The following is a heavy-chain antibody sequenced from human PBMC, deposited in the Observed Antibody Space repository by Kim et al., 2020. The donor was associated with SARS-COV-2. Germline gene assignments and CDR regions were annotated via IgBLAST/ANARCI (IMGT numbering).Heavy chain of an antibody. D-gene: IGHD5-18*01. CDR2: IYYSGST. V-gene: IGHV4-59*01. J-gene: IGHJ6*01. CDR3: SRDTQAIQLCRGAGYVMDV. CDR1: GGSISSYY. Sequence: SETLSLTCTVSGGSISSYYWSWIRQPPGKGLEWIGYIYYSGSTNYNPSLKSRGTISVDTSKNQFSLKLSSVTAADTTVYYCSRDTQAIQLCRGAGYVMDV.